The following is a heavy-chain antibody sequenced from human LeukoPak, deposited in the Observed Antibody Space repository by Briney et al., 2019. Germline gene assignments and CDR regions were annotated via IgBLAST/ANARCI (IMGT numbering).Heavy chain of an antibody. J-gene: IGHJ4*02. CDR2: IYYGGGT. D-gene: IGHD5-24*01. Sequence: SETLSLTCTVSGDSISGRSYYWGWIRHPPGKGLEWIVSIYYGGGTYSNPSLQTRFTISIDPSKNQFSLSLTSLTAADTALYSCARHRQRLLQYPYDYWGQGTLVTVSS. CDR1: GDSISGRSYY. V-gene: IGHV4-39*01. CDR3: ARHRQRLLQYPYDY.